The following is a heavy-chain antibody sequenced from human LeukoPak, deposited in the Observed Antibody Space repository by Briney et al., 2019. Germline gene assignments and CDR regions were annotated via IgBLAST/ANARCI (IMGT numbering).Heavy chain of an antibody. J-gene: IGHJ6*03. Sequence: SETLSLTCAVYGGSFSGYYWSWIRQPPGKGLEWIGEINHSGSTNYNPSLKSRVTISVDTSKNQFSLKLSSVTDADTAVYYCARSSGQGHYYYYMDVWGKGTTVTVPS. D-gene: IGHD3-22*01. CDR1: GGSFSGYY. V-gene: IGHV4-34*01. CDR3: ARSSGQGHYYYYMDV. CDR2: INHSGST.